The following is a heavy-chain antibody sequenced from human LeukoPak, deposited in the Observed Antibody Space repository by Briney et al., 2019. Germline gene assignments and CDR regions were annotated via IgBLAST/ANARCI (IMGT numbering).Heavy chain of an antibody. J-gene: IGHJ4*02. CDR3: AARRFGELVFDY. Sequence: PGGSLRLSCVASGFTFSTYGMHWVRQAPGKGLEWVAVIWYDGSNKYYADSVKGRFTISRDNSKNTLYLQMNSLRAEDTAVYYCAARRFGELVFDYWGQGTLVTVSS. CDR1: GFTFSTYG. V-gene: IGHV3-33*01. D-gene: IGHD3-10*01. CDR2: IWYDGSNK.